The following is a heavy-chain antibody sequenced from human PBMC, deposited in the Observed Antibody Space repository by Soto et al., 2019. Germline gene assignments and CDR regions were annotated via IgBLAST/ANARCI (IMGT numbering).Heavy chain of an antibody. CDR1: GFTISTDA. D-gene: IGHD1-7*01. V-gene: IGHV3-23*04. J-gene: IGHJ2*01. Sequence: EVQLVESGGGLVQPGGSLRLSCAASGFTISTDAMNWVRQAPGKALEWVSAISGSGGSPYYADSVKGRFTISRDNSKNTLHLQMNGLRAEDTAVYYCANRGWGTEELEYWYFDLWGRGTLVTVCS. CDR2: ISGSGGSP. CDR3: ANRGWGTEELEYWYFDL.